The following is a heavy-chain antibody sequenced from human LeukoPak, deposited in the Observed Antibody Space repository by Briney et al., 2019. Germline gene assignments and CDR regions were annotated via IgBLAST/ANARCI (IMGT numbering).Heavy chain of an antibody. CDR3: ARVKGYCSGGSCYAAFDI. J-gene: IGHJ3*02. V-gene: IGHV3-7*01. Sequence: GGSLRLSCLDSGFTFSSYWMSWVRQAPGKGLEWVANIKQDGSDKYYVDSVKGRFTISRDNAKNSLFLQMNSLRAEDTAVYYCARVKGYCSGGSCYAAFDIWGQGTMVTVSS. D-gene: IGHD2-15*01. CDR1: GFTFSSYW. CDR2: IKQDGSDK.